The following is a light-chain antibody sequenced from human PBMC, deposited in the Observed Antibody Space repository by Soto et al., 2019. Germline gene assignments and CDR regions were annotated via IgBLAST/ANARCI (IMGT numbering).Light chain of an antibody. Sequence: EPVLTQSPGTLSLSPGERGTLSCRASQSVSDSRLAWYQQKPGQAPRLLIYDTSSRATGIPDRFSGVGSGTDFTLTISRLEPEDFAVYHCQQYGSSPNTFGQGTRLEMK. CDR1: QSVSDSR. CDR3: QQYGSSPNT. CDR2: DTS. V-gene: IGKV3-20*01. J-gene: IGKJ5*01.